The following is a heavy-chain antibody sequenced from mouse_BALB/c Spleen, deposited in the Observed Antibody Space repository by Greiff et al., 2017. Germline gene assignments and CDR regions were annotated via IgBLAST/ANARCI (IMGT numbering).Heavy chain of an antibody. CDR2: INPSNGRT. D-gene: IGHD3-3*01. Sequence: VQLQQPGAELVKPGASVKLSCKASGYTFTSYWMHWVKQRPGQGLEWIGEINPSNGRTNYNEKFKSKATLTVDKSSSTAYMQLSSLTSEDSAVYYCASGWLFDYWGQGTTLTVSS. J-gene: IGHJ2*01. CDR3: ASGWLFDY. CDR1: GYTFTSYW. V-gene: IGHV1S81*02.